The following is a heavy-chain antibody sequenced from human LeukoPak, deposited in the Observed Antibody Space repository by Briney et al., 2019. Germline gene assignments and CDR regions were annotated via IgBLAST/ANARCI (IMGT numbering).Heavy chain of an antibody. J-gene: IGHJ4*02. CDR2: INAGNGNT. CDR3: ARHPDRAAAGTGFDY. CDR1: GYTFTSYA. D-gene: IGHD6-13*01. Sequence: ASVKVSCKASGYTFTSYAMHWVRQAPGQRLEWMGWINAGNGNTKYSQKFQGRVTITRDTSASTAYMELSSLRSDDTAVYYCARHPDRAAAGTGFDYWGQGTLVTVSS. V-gene: IGHV1-3*01.